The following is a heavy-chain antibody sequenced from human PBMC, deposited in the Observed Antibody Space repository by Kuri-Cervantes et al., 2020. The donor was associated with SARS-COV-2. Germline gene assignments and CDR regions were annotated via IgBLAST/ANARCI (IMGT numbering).Heavy chain of an antibody. V-gene: IGHV1-69*05. CDR3: ARVTGDLGVGAFDI. CDR1: GYTFTSYD. J-gene: IGHJ3*02. Sequence: SVKVFCKASGYTFTSYDINWVRQATGQGLEWMGGIIPIFGTANYAQKFQGRVTITTDESTSTAYMELSSLRSEDTAVYYCARVTGDLGVGAFDIWGQGTMVTVSS. CDR2: IIPIFGTA. D-gene: IGHD7-27*01.